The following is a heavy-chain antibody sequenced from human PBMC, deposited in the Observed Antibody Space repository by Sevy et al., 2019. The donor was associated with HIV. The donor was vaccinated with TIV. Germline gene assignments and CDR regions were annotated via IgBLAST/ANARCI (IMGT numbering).Heavy chain of an antibody. CDR3: ARGRGRSTPELRNWNWFDP. CDR2: ISSSSSTI. V-gene: IGHV3-48*02. Sequence: GGSLRLSCAASGFTFSSNSMNWVHQAPGKGLEWVSYISSSSSTIYYADSVKGRFTISRDNAKNSLYLQMNSLRDEDTAVYYCARGRGRSTPELRNWNWFDPWGQGTLVTVSS. CDR1: GFTFSSNS. D-gene: IGHD1-1*01. J-gene: IGHJ5*02.